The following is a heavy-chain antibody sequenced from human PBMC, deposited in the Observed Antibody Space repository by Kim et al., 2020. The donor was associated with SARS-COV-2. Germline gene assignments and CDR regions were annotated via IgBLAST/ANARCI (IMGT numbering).Heavy chain of an antibody. CDR3: ARDFSITGTTSGMDV. D-gene: IGHD1-7*01. J-gene: IGHJ6*02. Sequence: GGSLRLSCAASGFTFSSYGMHWVRQAPGKGLEWVAVIWYDGSNKYYADSVKGRFTISRDNSKNTLYLQMNSLRAEDTAVYYCARDFSITGTTSGMDVWGQGTTVTVSS. V-gene: IGHV3-33*01. CDR2: IWYDGSNK. CDR1: GFTFSSYG.